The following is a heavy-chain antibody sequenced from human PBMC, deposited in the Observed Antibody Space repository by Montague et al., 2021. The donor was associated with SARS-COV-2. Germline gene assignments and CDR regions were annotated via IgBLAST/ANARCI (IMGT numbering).Heavy chain of an antibody. CDR3: ARNNYYYDTSGYPDY. D-gene: IGHD3-22*01. V-gene: IGHV3-48*03. J-gene: IGHJ4*02. Sequence: SLRLSCAASGFTFSSYAMSWLRQAPGKGLEWVSYISSSGITIYYADSVKGRFTISRDNARNSLYLQMNSLRAEDTAVYYCARNNYYYDTSGYPDYWGQGTLVTVSS. CDR1: GFTFSSYA. CDR2: ISSSGITI.